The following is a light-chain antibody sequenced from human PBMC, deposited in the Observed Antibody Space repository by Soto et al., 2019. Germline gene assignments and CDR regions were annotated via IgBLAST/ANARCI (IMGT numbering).Light chain of an antibody. Sequence: QSVLTQPPSASGTPGQRVTISCSGSSSNIGSNNVNWYQQLPGTAPKLLIYSNNQRPSGVPDRFSGSKSGTSASLAISGLQFEDEADYYCAAWDDSMSAFYVFGTGTKLTVL. CDR3: AAWDDSMSAFYV. CDR2: SNN. J-gene: IGLJ1*01. CDR1: SSNIGSNN. V-gene: IGLV1-44*01.